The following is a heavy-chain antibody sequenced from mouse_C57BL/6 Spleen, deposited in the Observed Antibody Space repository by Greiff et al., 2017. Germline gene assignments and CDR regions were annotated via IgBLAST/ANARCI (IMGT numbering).Heavy chain of an antibody. CDR1: GYTFTDYY. CDR3: ARRREGFYFDY. CDR2: INPNNGGT. J-gene: IGHJ2*01. Sequence: EVKLQQSGPELVKPGASVKISCKASGYTFTDYYMNWVKQSHGKSLEWIGDINPNNGGTSYNQKFKGKATLTVDKSSSTAYMELRSLTSEDSAVYYCARRREGFYFDYWGQGTTLTVSS. V-gene: IGHV1-26*01.